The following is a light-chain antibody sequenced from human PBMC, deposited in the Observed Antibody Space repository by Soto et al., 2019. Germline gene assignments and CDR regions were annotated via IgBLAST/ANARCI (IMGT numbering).Light chain of an antibody. V-gene: IGKV1-39*01. Sequence: DIQMTQSPSSLSASVGDRVTITCWASQSASTYLNWYFQKSGGAPKLLIHGVSKLENGTPSRFSGSGLATDFTLTINTLQPEDFAVYFCQQTYMVPYTFGQGTKVDIK. CDR1: QSASTY. J-gene: IGKJ2*01. CDR3: QQTYMVPYT. CDR2: GVS.